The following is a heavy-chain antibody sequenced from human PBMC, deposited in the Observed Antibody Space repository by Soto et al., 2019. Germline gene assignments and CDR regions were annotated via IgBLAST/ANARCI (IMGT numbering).Heavy chain of an antibody. Sequence: GGSLRLSCAASGFSFGSYALSWVRQAPGKGLEWVSTISGSDGKTFYADSVKGRFSISRDTSQSTLYLQMNSLRADDTAMYYCSRWSYLDYWGQGTRVTVSS. CDR1: GFSFGSYA. CDR2: ISGSDGKT. J-gene: IGHJ4*02. D-gene: IGHD3-3*01. V-gene: IGHV3-23*01. CDR3: SRWSYLDY.